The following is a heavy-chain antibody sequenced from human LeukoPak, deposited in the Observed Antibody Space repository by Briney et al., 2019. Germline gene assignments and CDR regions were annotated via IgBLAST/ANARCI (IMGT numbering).Heavy chain of an antibody. D-gene: IGHD2-15*01. CDR3: AKPRDSGGSWGYDY. CDR1: GFTFSSYA. V-gene: IGHV3-23*01. Sequence: PGGSLRLSCAASGFTFSSYAMSWVRQAPGKGLEWVSGISGSGGSTDYADSVKGRFTISRDNSKNTLYLQMNSLRAEDSAVYYCAKPRDSGGSWGYDYRGQGTLVTVSS. J-gene: IGHJ4*02. CDR2: ISGSGGST.